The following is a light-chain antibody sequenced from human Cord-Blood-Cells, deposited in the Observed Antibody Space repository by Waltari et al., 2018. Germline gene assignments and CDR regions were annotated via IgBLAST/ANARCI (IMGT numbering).Light chain of an antibody. CDR3: SSYTSSSTLV. CDR1: SSDVGGYNY. CDR2: EVS. J-gene: IGLJ2*01. V-gene: IGLV2-14*01. Sequence: SALPQPASVSGSPGQSITIPFPGPSSDVGGYNYVSWYQQHPGKAPKLMIYEVSNRPSGVSNRFSGSKSGNTASLTISGLQAEDEADYYCSSYTSSSTLVFGGGTKLTVL.